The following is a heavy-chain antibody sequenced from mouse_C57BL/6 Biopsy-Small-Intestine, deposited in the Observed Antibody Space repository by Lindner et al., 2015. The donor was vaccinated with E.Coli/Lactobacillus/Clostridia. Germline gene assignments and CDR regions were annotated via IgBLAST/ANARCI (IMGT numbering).Heavy chain of an antibody. CDR2: TFYSGIT. CDR3: ARDYYGGSYWYFDV. J-gene: IGHJ1*01. Sequence: VQLQESGPSLVRPSQTLSLTCTVNGFSINSDCYWIWIRQFPGNKLEFIGYTFYSGITYYNPSLESRAYITRDTSKNQFSLKLSSVTTEDTATYYCARDYYGGSYWYFDVWGAGTTVTVSS. V-gene: IGHV3-3*01. CDR1: GFSINSDCY. D-gene: IGHD1-1*01.